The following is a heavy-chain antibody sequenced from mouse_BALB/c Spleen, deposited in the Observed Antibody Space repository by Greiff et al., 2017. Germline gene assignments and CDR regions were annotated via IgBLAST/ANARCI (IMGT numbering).Heavy chain of an antibody. CDR1: GFTFSSYG. J-gene: IGHJ4*01. CDR2: INSNGGST. CDR3: AKQLGLQYYAMDY. V-gene: IGHV5-6-3*01. Sequence: EVKLMESGGGLVQPGGSLKLSCAASGFTFSSYGMSWVRQTPDKRLELVATINSNGGSTYYPDSVKGRFTISRDNAKNTLYLQMSSLKSEDTAMYYCAKQLGLQYYAMDYRGQGTSVTVSS. D-gene: IGHD3-1*01.